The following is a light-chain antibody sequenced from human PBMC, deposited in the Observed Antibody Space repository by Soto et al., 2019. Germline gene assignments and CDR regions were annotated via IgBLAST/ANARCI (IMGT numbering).Light chain of an antibody. V-gene: IGKV4-1*01. Sequence: DIVMTQSPDSLAVSLGERATVNCKSSQSVLHRSSNKNFLAWYQQKPGQPPKLLISWASTRESGVPDRFSGSGSETDFALTISSLQAEDVAVYFCQHSYNTPWTFGQGTKVEIK. J-gene: IGKJ1*01. CDR2: WAS. CDR3: QHSYNTPWT. CDR1: QSVLHRSSNKNF.